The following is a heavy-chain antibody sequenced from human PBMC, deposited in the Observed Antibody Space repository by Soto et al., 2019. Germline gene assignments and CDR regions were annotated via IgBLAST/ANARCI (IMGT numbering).Heavy chain of an antibody. CDR1: GFSLSTSGMC. J-gene: IGHJ6*02. Sequence: SGPTLVNPTQTLTLTCTFSGFSLSTSGMCVSWIRQPPGKALEWLALIDWDDDKYYSTSLKTRLTISKDTSKNQVVLTMTNMDPVDTATYYCARIRGYCSGGSCYYYYGMDVWGQGTTVTVSS. D-gene: IGHD2-15*01. V-gene: IGHV2-70*01. CDR3: ARIRGYCSGGSCYYYYGMDV. CDR2: IDWDDDK.